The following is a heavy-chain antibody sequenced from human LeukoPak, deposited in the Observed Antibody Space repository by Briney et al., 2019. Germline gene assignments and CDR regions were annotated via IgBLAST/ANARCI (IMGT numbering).Heavy chain of an antibody. CDR1: GYTFTGYY. V-gene: IGHV1-2*02. J-gene: IGHJ4*02. D-gene: IGHD1-26*01. CDR2: INPSSGGT. CDR3: ARDLIVGGAYDY. Sequence: ASVKVSCKASGYTFTGYYIHWVRQAPGEGLEWMGWINPSSGGTSYAQEFQGRVTMTRDTSTSTAYMELSGPRSDDAALYFCARDLIVGGAYDYWGQGTLVTVSS.